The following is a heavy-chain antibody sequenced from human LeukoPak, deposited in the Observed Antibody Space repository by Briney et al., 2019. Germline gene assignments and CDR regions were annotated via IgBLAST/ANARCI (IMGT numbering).Heavy chain of an antibody. V-gene: IGHV3-53*01. CDR1: GFTVSSNY. D-gene: IGHD3-10*01. CDR3: ARSLRVRGVPDYMDV. CDR2: IYKNAIT. Sequence: GGSLRLSCAASGFTVSSNYMTWVRQAPGKGLEWVSVIYKNAITYYADTVKGQFTISRDNSKNMLYPQMNSLGAEDTAVYYCARSLRVRGVPDYMDVWGKGTTVTISS. J-gene: IGHJ6*03.